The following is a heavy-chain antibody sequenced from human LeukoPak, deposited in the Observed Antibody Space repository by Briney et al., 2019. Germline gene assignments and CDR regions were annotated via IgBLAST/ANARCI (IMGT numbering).Heavy chain of an antibody. CDR1: GGSISSSYW. D-gene: IGHD4-17*01. CDR3: ARPDYGDYNFDY. CDR2: ISSSGSSI. Sequence: ETLSLTCAVSGGSISSSYWWTWVRQPPGKGLEWVSYISSSGSSIYYADSVKGRFTISRDNAKNSVYLQMNSLRAEDTAVYYCARPDYGDYNFDYWGQGTLVTVSS. J-gene: IGHJ4*02. V-gene: IGHV3-21*05.